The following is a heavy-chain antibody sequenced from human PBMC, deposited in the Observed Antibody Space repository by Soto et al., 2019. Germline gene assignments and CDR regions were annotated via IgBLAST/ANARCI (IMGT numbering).Heavy chain of an antibody. V-gene: IGHV3-9*01. J-gene: IGHJ3*02. D-gene: IGHD3-22*01. CDR1: VFTFDDYA. CDR2: ISWNSGSI. Sequence: SLRLSCAASVFTFDDYAMHWVRQAPGKGLEWVSGISWNSGSIGYADSVKGRFTISRDNAKNSLYLQMNSLRAEDTALYYCAKGSMIVVHDAFDIWGQGTMVTVSS. CDR3: AKGSMIVVHDAFDI.